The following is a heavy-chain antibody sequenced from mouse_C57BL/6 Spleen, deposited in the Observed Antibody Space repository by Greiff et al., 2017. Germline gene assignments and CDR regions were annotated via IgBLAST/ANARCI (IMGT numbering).Heavy chain of an antibody. CDR1: GYTFTSYG. J-gene: IGHJ2*01. CDR2: IDPENGDT. CDR3: TTGGSPADY. V-gene: IGHV14-4*01. Sequence: VQLQQSGAELARPGASVKLSCKASGYTFTSYGISWVKQRPEQGLEWIGWIDPENGDTEYASKFQGKATITADTSSNTAYLQLSSLTSEDTAVYYCTTGGSPADYWGQGTTLTVSS.